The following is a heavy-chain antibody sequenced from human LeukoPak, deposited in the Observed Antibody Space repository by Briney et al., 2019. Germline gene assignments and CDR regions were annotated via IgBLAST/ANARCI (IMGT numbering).Heavy chain of an antibody. V-gene: IGHV4-39*01. CDR1: GGSISSSSYY. Sequence: LETLSLTCTVSGGSISSSSYYWGWIRQPPGKGLEWIGSIYYSGSTYDNPSLKSRVTISVDTSKNQFSLKLSSVTAADTAVYYCAGTYYDFWSGYPVAYYFDYWGQGTLVTVSS. CDR2: IYYSGST. J-gene: IGHJ4*02. CDR3: AGTYYDFWSGYPVAYYFDY. D-gene: IGHD3-3*01.